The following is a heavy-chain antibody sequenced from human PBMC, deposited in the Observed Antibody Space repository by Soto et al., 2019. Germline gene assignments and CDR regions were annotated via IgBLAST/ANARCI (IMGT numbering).Heavy chain of an antibody. D-gene: IGHD3-9*01. CDR3: AKLTEDVLRYFAGDY. Sequence: GGSLRLSCAASGFTFSSYAMSWVRQAPGKGLEWVSAISGSGGSTYYADSVKGRFTISRDNSKNTLYLQMNSLRAEDTAVYYCAKLTEDVLRYFAGDYWGQGTLVTVSS. V-gene: IGHV3-23*01. CDR1: GFTFSSYA. J-gene: IGHJ4*02. CDR2: ISGSGGST.